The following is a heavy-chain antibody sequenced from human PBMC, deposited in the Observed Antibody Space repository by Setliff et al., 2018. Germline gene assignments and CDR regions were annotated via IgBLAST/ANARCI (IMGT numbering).Heavy chain of an antibody. CDR2: IYYSGST. Sequence: ASETLSLTCTVSGGSISSSSYYWGWIRQPPGKGLEWIGSIYYSGSTYYNPSLKSRVTISVDTSKNQFSLKLSSVTAADTAVYYCARHVLGYSSSYNWFDPWGQGTLVTVSS. CDR3: ARHVLGYSSSYNWFDP. CDR1: GGSISSSSYY. J-gene: IGHJ5*02. D-gene: IGHD6-6*01. V-gene: IGHV4-39*01.